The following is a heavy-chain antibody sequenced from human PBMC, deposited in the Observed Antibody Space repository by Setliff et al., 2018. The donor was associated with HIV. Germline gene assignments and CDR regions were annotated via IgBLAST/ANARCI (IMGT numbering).Heavy chain of an antibody. D-gene: IGHD6-19*01. J-gene: IGHJ5*02. CDR1: GGSFSAYY. CDR2: INHIGST. V-gene: IGHV4-34*01. CDR3: MRDAEGIAVA. Sequence: SETLSLTCAVFGGSFSAYYWNWIRQTPGKGLEWIGEINHIGSTNYNPSLKSRVTISVDRYKNQLSLKLSFVTAADTTVYYCMRDAEGIAVAWGQGTLVTVSS.